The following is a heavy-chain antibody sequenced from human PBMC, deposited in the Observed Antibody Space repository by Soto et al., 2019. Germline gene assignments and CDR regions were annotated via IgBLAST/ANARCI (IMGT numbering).Heavy chain of an antibody. J-gene: IGHJ4*02. CDR3: VGGQLDNFDY. CDR1: GGSISSSSYY. Sequence: SETLSLTCTVSGGSISSSSYYWGWIRQPPGKGLEWIGTIHYSGSTYYSPSLKSRVTISVDTSKNQVSLKLSSVTAADTAVYYCVGGQLDNFDYWGQGTLVTVSS. CDR2: IHYSGST. D-gene: IGHD3-16*01. V-gene: IGHV4-39*01.